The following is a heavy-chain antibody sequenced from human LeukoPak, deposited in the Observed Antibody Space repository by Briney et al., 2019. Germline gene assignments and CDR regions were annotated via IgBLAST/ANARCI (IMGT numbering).Heavy chain of an antibody. D-gene: IGHD3-16*01. CDR3: ARDGGDFDY. CDR2: INSTSTTI. V-gene: IGHV3-48*02. Sequence: PGGSLRLSCAASGFSFNIYSMNWVRQAPGKGLEWISYINSTSTTIFYADSVKGRFTISRDNAKNSLYLQMNSLRDEDTALYYCARDGGDFDYWGQGTLVTVSS. J-gene: IGHJ4*02. CDR1: GFSFNIYS.